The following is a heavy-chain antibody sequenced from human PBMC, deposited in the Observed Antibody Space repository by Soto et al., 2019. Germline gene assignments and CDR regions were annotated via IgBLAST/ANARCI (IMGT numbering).Heavy chain of an antibody. D-gene: IGHD3-22*01. CDR2: IYYSGST. J-gene: IGHJ4*02. Sequence: SETLSLTCTVSGGSISSGGYYWSWIRQHPGKGLEWIGYIYYSGSTYYNPSLKSRVTISVDTSKNQFSLKLSSVTAADTAIYYCARVYYYDSSGLHFFNYWGQGTLVTVSS. V-gene: IGHV4-31*03. CDR3: ARVYYYDSSGLHFFNY. CDR1: GGSISSGGYY.